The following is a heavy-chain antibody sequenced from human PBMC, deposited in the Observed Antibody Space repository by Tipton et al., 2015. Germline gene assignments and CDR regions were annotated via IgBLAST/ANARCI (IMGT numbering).Heavy chain of an antibody. D-gene: IGHD4-17*01. CDR2: IYYSGDM. CDR3: ASLLLYGDYVHGLGY. J-gene: IGHJ4*02. CDR1: GVSISGTSYY. V-gene: IGHV4-39*02. Sequence: TLSLTCTVSGVSISGTSYYWGWIRQPPGKGLEWIGSIYYSGDMYYNPSLKSRVAMSVDTSNNHFSLRLTSLTASDTAVYYCASLLLYGDYVHGLGYWGRGTLVTVS.